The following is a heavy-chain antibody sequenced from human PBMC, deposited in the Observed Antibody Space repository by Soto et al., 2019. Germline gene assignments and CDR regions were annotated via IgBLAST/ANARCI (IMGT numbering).Heavy chain of an antibody. CDR2: IYYSGST. CDR1: GGSISSYY. D-gene: IGHD3-10*01. J-gene: IGHJ6*02. Sequence: SETVSLTCTVSGGSISSYYWSWIRQPPGKGLEWIGYIYYSGSTNYNPSLKSRVTISVDTSKNQFSLKLSSVTAADTAVYYCARAVRYYGSGSYAPFYYYGMDVWGQGTTVTVSS. V-gene: IGHV4-59*01. CDR3: ARAVRYYGSGSYAPFYYYGMDV.